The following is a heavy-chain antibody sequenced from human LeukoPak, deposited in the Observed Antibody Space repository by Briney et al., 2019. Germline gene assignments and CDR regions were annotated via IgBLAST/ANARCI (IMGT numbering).Heavy chain of an antibody. CDR1: GFTFSSYA. CDR3: ARDRWDIVANFDY. V-gene: IGHV3-30*04. D-gene: IGHD5-12*01. CDR2: ISYDGSNK. Sequence: GGSLRLSCAASGFTFSSYAVHWVRQAPGKGLEWVAVISYDGSNKYYADSVKGRFTISRDNSKNTLYLQMNSLRAEDTAVYYCARDRWDIVANFDYWGQGTLVTVSS. J-gene: IGHJ4*02.